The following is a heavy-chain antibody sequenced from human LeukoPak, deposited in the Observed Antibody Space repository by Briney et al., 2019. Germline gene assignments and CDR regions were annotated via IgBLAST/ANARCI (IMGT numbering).Heavy chain of an antibody. CDR3: ARLRDGRWLLEY. Sequence: PSETLSLTCTAAGGSISSSGYYWGWIRQPPGKGLEWIASINYSGTTYYNPSLKSRVTISEDRSKNQFSLKLSSVTAADTAVYYCARLRDGRWLLEYWGQGTLVTVSS. CDR1: GGSISSSGYY. V-gene: IGHV4-39*01. D-gene: IGHD5-24*01. J-gene: IGHJ4*02. CDR2: INYSGTT.